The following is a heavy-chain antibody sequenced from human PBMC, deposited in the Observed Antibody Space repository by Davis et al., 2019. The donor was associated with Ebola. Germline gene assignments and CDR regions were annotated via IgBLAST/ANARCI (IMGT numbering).Heavy chain of an antibody. CDR1: GFTFSSYS. CDR2: ISSSSSTI. CDR3: ASHYSSGWYYWFHP. D-gene: IGHD6-19*01. V-gene: IGHV3-48*02. J-gene: IGHJ5*02. Sequence: GESLKISCAASGFTFSSYSMDWVRQAPGKGLEWVSYISSSSSTIYYADSVKGRFTISRDNAKNSLYLQMNSLRDEDTAVYYCASHYSSGWYYWFHPWGQGTLVTVSS.